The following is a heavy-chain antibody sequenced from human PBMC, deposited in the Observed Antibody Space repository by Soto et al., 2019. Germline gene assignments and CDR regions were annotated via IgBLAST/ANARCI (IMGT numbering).Heavy chain of an antibody. CDR2: ISSSSSTI. CDR3: AREGSYRYWGAFDI. D-gene: IGHD3-16*02. Sequence: EVQLVESGGGLVQPGGSPRLSCAASGFTFSSYSMNWVRQAPGKGLEWVSYISSSSSTIYYADSVKGRFTISRDNAKNSLYLQMNSLRAEDTAVYYCAREGSYRYWGAFDIWGQGTMVTVSS. CDR1: GFTFSSYS. V-gene: IGHV3-48*01. J-gene: IGHJ3*02.